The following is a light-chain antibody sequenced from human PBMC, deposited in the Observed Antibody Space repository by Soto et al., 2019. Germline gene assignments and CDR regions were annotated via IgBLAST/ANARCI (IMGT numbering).Light chain of an antibody. CDR2: AAS. V-gene: IGKV1-39*01. J-gene: IGKJ5*01. Sequence: DIQMTQSPSSLSASVGDRVTINCRASQIISSYLNWYQQKPGKAPKLLIYAASSLQSGVPSRFSGSGSGTDFTLTISSLQPEDFATYYCQQSYSPQTTFGQGTR. CDR1: QIISSY. CDR3: QQSYSPQTT.